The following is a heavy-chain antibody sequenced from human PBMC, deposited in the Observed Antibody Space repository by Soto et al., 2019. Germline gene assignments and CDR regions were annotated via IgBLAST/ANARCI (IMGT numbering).Heavy chain of an antibody. Sequence: EVQILESGGGLVQPGVSLRLSCAASGFTFSSYAMYWVRQAPGKGLAWVSGISDSGTGTYYADSVKGRFTISRDNSKNTVYLQMKSLRAEDPAVYYCAKDHTVVIRDAFDIWGQGTMVNVSS. CDR1: GFTFSSYA. J-gene: IGHJ3*02. CDR2: ISDSGTGT. CDR3: AKDHTVVIRDAFDI. D-gene: IGHD3-22*01. V-gene: IGHV3-23*01.